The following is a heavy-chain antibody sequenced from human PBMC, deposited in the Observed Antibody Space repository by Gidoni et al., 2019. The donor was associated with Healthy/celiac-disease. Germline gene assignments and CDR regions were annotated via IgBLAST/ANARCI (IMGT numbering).Heavy chain of an antibody. CDR1: GYTFTGSY. D-gene: IGHD2-2*02. V-gene: IGHV1-2*02. CDR3: ARVPLVVVPAAIQEYFDY. J-gene: IGHJ4*02. Sequence: QVQLVQSGAEVKKPGASVKVSCKASGYTFTGSYMHWVRQAPGQGLEWMGWINPNSGGTNYAQKFQGRVTMTRDTSISTAYMELSRLRSDDTAVYYCARVPLVVVPAAIQEYFDYWGQGTLVTVSS. CDR2: INPNSGGT.